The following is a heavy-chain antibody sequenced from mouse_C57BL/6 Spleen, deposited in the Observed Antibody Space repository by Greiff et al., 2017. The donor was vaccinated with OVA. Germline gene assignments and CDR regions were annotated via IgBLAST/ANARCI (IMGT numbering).Heavy chain of an antibody. CDR3: ARPIYYYGSSYGEAMDY. V-gene: IGHV1-39*01. CDR2: INPNYGTT. D-gene: IGHD1-1*01. Sequence: EVQLQESGPELVKPGASVKISCKASGYSFTDYNMNWVKQSNGKSLEWIGVINPNYGTTSYNQKFKGKATLTVDQSSSTAYMQLNSLTSEDSAVYYCARPIYYYGSSYGEAMDYWGQGTSVTVSS. CDR1: GYSFTDYN. J-gene: IGHJ4*01.